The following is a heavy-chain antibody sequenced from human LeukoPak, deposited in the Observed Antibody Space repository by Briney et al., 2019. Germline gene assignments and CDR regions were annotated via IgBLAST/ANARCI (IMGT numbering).Heavy chain of an antibody. V-gene: IGHV3-23*01. CDR2: MIGSGTT. D-gene: IGHD6-6*01. CDR1: GFSSSTYA. CDR3: AKDGHRSIAAHFDY. Sequence: GGSLRLSCAASGFSSSTYAMAWVRQAPGKGLQWVSGMIGSGTTYYADSVKGRFTISRDNSKNTLYLQMNSLRAEDTAVYYCAKDGHRSIAAHFDYWGQGTLVTVSS. J-gene: IGHJ4*02.